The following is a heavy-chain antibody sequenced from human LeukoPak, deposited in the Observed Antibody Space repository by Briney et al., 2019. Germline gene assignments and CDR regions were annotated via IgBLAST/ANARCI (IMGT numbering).Heavy chain of an antibody. CDR3: ARLGHSTVTTYWYFDL. D-gene: IGHD4-17*01. Sequence: SETLSLTCTVSGGSISSYYWSWIRQPPGKGLEWIGYIYYSGSTNYSPSLKSRLTISVDTSKNQFSLWLSSVTAADTAVYYCARLGHSTVTTYWYFDLWGRGTLVTVSS. J-gene: IGHJ2*01. CDR1: GGSISSYY. CDR2: IYYSGST. V-gene: IGHV4-59*08.